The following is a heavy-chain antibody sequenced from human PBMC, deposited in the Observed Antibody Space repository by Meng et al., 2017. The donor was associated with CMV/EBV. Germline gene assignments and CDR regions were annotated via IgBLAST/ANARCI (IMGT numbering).Heavy chain of an antibody. CDR3: ARMVATTYYFDY. V-gene: IGHV4-61*01. J-gene: IGHJ4*02. CDR2: IYYSGST. D-gene: IGHD5-24*01. CDR1: GGSVSSGSYY. Sequence: SETLSLTCTVSGGSVSSGSYYWSWIRQPPGKGLEWIGYIYYSGSTNYNPSLKSRVTMSVDTSKNQFSLKLSSVTAADTAVYYCARMVATTYYFDYWGQGTLVTVSS.